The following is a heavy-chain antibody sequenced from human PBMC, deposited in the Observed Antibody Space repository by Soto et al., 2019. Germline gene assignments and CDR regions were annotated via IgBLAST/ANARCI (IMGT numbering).Heavy chain of an antibody. D-gene: IGHD3-22*01. V-gene: IGHV1-69*12. Sequence: QAQLVQSGAEVKKPGSSVKISCKAPGGDFDNYALSWVRRAPGQGLEWMGGIIPNFGSANYAPKFQGRVTITAAESMRTVYMELRRLRAEDTATYYCARGTRAKSGYYDHIYKMTGAMEVWGQGTTVTVSS. CDR3: ARGTRAKSGYYDHIYKMTGAMEV. CDR1: GGDFDNYA. J-gene: IGHJ6*01. CDR2: IIPNFGSA.